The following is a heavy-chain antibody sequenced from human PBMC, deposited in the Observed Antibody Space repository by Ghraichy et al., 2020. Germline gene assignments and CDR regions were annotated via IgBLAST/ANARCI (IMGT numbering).Heavy chain of an antibody. D-gene: IGHD1-26*01. V-gene: IGHV3-23*01. CDR2: ISGSGDST. Sequence: GGSLRLSCAASGFTFSNCAMSWVRQAPGKGLEWVSTISGSGDSTYYADPVKGRFSISRDNSRNTLYLQMNSLRAEDTAVYYCAKTPGTLEQWELLRDGMHVWGQGTTVTVSS. CDR3: AKTPGTLEQWELLRDGMHV. J-gene: IGHJ6*02. CDR1: GFTFSNCA.